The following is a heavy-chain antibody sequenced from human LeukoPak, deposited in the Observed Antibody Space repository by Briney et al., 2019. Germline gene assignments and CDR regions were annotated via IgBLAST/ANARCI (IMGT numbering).Heavy chain of an antibody. CDR1: GGSFSGYY. CDR2: INHSGST. J-gene: IGHJ6*03. D-gene: IGHD3-22*01. V-gene: IGHV4-34*01. CDR3: ARYGIVDNKAKYYYYYYMDV. Sequence: SETLSLTCAVYGGSFSGYYWSWIRQPPGKGLEWIGEINHSGSTNYNPSLKSRVTISVDTSKNQFSLKLSSVTAADTAVYYCARYGIVDNKAKYYYYYYMDVWGKGTTVTVSS.